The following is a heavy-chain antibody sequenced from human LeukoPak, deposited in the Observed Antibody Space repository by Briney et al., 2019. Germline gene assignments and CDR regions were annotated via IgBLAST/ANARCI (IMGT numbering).Heavy chain of an antibody. CDR1: GFIFSSYS. CDR3: LSPGVAVTGTEY. D-gene: IGHD6-19*01. Sequence: PGGSLRLSCAASGFIFSSYSMNCVRQAPGKGLEWVSYISSSSTYIYYADSVKGRFTISRDNAKNSLYLQMNSLTAEDTAVYYCLSPGVAVTGTEYWGQGTRVTVSS. J-gene: IGHJ4*02. V-gene: IGHV3-21*01. CDR2: ISSSSTYI.